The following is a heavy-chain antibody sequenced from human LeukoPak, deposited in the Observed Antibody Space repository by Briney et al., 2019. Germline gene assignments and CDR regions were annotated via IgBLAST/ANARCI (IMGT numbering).Heavy chain of an antibody. CDR1: GFTFSSNY. Sequence: GGSLRLSCAASGFTFSSNYMTWVRQAPGKGLEWVSVIYSGGSTYSSDSVKGRFTMSRDNSKNTLYLQMNSLRAEDTAVYYCARERSSTSNYYYYYYYMDVWGKGTTVTVSS. D-gene: IGHD2-2*01. CDR3: ARERSSTSNYYYYYYYMDV. J-gene: IGHJ6*03. V-gene: IGHV3-66*02. CDR2: IYSGGST.